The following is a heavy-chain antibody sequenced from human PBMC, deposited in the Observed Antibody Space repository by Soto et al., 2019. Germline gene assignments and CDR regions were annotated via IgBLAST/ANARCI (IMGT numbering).Heavy chain of an antibody. V-gene: IGHV3-23*01. Sequence: GSLRLSCAASGFSFSDYAMSWVRQAPGKGLEWVSVISESGGSTHYADSVRGRFTVSRDNSKNSLSLRMNSLRDEDTAVYFCAKRSPYSSGWYSPIFDYWGQGSLVTVSS. J-gene: IGHJ4*02. CDR2: ISESGGST. CDR3: AKRSPYSSGWYSPIFDY. CDR1: GFSFSDYA. D-gene: IGHD6-13*01.